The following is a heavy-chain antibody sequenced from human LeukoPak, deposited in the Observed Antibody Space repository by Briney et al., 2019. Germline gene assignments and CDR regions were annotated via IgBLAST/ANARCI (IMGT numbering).Heavy chain of an antibody. CDR2: INHSGST. CDR3: AMDQPYSSTRYSGWFDP. CDR1: GWSFSDYY. Sequence: PSETLSLTCAVYGWSFSDYYWSWIRQPPGKGLEWIGEINHSGSTNYNPSLKSRVTISADTSKNRFSLRLSSVTAADTAVYYCAMDQPYSSTRYSGWFDPWGQGTLVTVSS. J-gene: IGHJ5*02. V-gene: IGHV4-34*01. D-gene: IGHD6-13*01.